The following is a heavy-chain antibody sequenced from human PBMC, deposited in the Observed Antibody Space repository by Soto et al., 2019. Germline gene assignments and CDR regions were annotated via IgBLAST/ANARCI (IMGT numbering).Heavy chain of an antibody. CDR3: AREGGELRFLEWLAEFDY. D-gene: IGHD3-3*01. CDR2: ISAYNGNT. V-gene: IGHV1-18*01. J-gene: IGHJ4*02. CDR1: GYTFTSYG. Sequence: EASVKVSCKASGYTFTSYGISWVRQAPGQGLEWMGWISAYNGNTNYAQKLQGRVTMTTDTSTSTAYMELRSLRSDDTAVYYCAREGGELRFLEWLAEFDYWGQGTLVTVSS.